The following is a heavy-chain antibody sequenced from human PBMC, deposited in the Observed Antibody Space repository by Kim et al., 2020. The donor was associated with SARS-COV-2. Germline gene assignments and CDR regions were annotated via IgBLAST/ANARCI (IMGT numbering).Heavy chain of an antibody. Sequence: GSGKCYVDSVKGRFTISRDNAKNSLYLQMNSLRDEDTAVYYCASRLGGLKWGQGTLVTVSS. J-gene: IGHJ4*02. CDR2: GSGK. CDR3: ASRLGGLK. V-gene: IGHV3-7*01. D-gene: IGHD3-10*01.